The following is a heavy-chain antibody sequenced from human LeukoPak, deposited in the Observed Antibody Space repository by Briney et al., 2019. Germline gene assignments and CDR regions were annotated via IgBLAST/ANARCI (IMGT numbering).Heavy chain of an antibody. CDR2: IKQEGSEK. CDR1: GFTFSSYG. Sequence: GGSLRLSCAASGFTFSSYGMSWVRQAPGKGLEGVATIKQEGSEKYYVDSVKGRVTISRDNAKNSLYLQMNRLSHEDTAVYYCARARYTVTPFDCWGQGTLVTVSS. D-gene: IGHD3-16*02. CDR3: ARARYTVTPFDC. V-gene: IGHV3-7*01. J-gene: IGHJ4*02.